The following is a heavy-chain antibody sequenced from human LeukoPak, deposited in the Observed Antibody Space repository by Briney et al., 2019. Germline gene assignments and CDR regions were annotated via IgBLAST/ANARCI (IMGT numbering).Heavy chain of an antibody. Sequence: PGGSLRLSCAASGFTFSSYGMHWVRQAPGKGLEWVAVISYDGSNKYYADSVKGRFTISRDNSKNTLYLQMNSLRAEDTAVYYCARDRPTGGFDPWGQGTLVTVSS. CDR3: ARDRPTGGFDP. D-gene: IGHD4-11*01. J-gene: IGHJ5*02. CDR2: ISYDGSNK. CDR1: GFTFSSYG. V-gene: IGHV3-30*03.